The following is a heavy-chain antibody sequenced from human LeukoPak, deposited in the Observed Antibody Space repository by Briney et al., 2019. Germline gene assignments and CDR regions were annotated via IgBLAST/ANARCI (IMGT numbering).Heavy chain of an antibody. V-gene: IGHV3-48*01. D-gene: IGHD1-14*01. CDR2: IGPSGTSI. Sequence: GGSLRLSCAASGFTFSSYAMNWVRQAPGRGLEWVSYIGPSGTSIYYADSVKGRFTISRDNARTSLYLQMNSLRAEDTAVYYCARGLDRTYYYYYYMDVWGKGTTVTVSS. J-gene: IGHJ6*03. CDR3: ARGLDRTYYYYYYMDV. CDR1: GFTFSSYA.